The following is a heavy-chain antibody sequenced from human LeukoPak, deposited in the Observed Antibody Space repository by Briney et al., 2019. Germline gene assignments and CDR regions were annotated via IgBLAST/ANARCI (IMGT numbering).Heavy chain of an antibody. CDR3: ARGDSEKRITGTTFVYYYYMDV. Sequence: GGSLRLSCAASGFTFSSYWMHWVRQAPGKGLVWVSRINSDGRSTSYADSVKGRFTISRDNAKNTLYLQMNSLRAEDTAVYYCARGDSEKRITGTTFVYYYYMDVWGKGTTVTVSS. V-gene: IGHV3-74*01. CDR1: GFTFSSYW. J-gene: IGHJ6*03. D-gene: IGHD1-7*01. CDR2: INSDGRST.